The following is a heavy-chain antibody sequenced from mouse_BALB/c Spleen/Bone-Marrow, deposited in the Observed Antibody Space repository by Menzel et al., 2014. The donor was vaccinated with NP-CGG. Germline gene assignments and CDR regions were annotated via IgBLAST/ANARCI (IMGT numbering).Heavy chain of an antibody. D-gene: IGHD2-14*01. V-gene: IGHV5-9-2*01. CDR3: ARGHYRYDAYAMDY. Sequence: EVKLVESGGGLVKPGGSLKLSCAASGSTFSSYGMSWVRQTPEKRLEWVATISGGGSYTYYPDSVKGRFTISRDNAKNNLYLQMSSLRSEDTALYYCARGHYRYDAYAMDYWGQGTSVTVSS. CDR2: ISGGGSYT. CDR1: GSTFSSYG. J-gene: IGHJ4*01.